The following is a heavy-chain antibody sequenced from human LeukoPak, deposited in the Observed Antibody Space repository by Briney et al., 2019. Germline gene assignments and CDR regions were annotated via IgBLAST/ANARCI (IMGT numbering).Heavy chain of an antibody. V-gene: IGHV4-34*01. D-gene: IGHD4-11*01. CDR2: INHSGST. CDR3: ARHLGQYPYFQH. Sequence: SETLSLTCAVYGGSFSGYYWSWIRQPPGKGLEWIGEINHSGSTNYNPSLKSRVTISVDTSKNQFSLKLSSVTAADAAVYYRARHLGQYPYFQHWGQGTLVTVSS. CDR1: GGSFSGYY. J-gene: IGHJ1*01.